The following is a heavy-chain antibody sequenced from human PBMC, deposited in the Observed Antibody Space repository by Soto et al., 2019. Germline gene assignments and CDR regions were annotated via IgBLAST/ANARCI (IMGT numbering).Heavy chain of an antibody. CDR3: AKDNVAAIDY. V-gene: IGHV3-30*18. Sequence: GGSLRLSCAASGFTFSDYGMHWVCQPLGKGLEWVALISYDGNIKYYTDSVKGRFTISRDNSRNTVYLQMNSLRLEDAALYYCAKDNVAAIDYWGQGTLVTVSS. D-gene: IGHD6-13*01. J-gene: IGHJ4*02. CDR1: GFTFSDYG. CDR2: ISYDGNIK.